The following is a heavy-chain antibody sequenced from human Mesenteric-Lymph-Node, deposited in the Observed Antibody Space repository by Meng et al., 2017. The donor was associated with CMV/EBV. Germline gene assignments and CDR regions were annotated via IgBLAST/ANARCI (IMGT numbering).Heavy chain of an antibody. CDR3: ARELATRPRGSTFDI. Sequence: VYGGSFSGYYWSWIRQPPGKGLEWIGEINHSGSTNYNPSLKSRVTISGDTSKNQFSLRLSSVTAADTAVYYCARELATRPRGSTFDIWGQGTMVTVSS. CDR2: INHSGST. V-gene: IGHV4-34*01. J-gene: IGHJ3*02. CDR1: GGSFSGYY. D-gene: IGHD6-6*01.